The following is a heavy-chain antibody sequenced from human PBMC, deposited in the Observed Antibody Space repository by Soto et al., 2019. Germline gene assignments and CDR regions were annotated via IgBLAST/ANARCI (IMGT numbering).Heavy chain of an antibody. Sequence: EVQLVESGGGLVQPGGSLRLSCAASGFTFSDHYMDWVRQAPGQGLEWVGRIKNKANSYTTEYAASVKGRFTISRDDSTTSLDLEMNSLKTADTAVYYCARVRLGVTTRLFDYWGQGTLVTVSS. CDR2: IKNKANSYTT. D-gene: IGHD3-16*01. CDR1: GFTFSDHY. J-gene: IGHJ4*02. V-gene: IGHV3-72*01. CDR3: ARVRLGVTTRLFDY.